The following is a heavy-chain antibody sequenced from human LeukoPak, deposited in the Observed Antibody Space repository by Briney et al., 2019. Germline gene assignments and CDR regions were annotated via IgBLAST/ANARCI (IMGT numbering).Heavy chain of an antibody. CDR2: IYYSGRT. CDR1: GDSVSRSDSY. D-gene: IGHD3-22*01. J-gene: IGHJ1*01. Sequence: PSETLSLTCSVSGDSVSRSDSYWDWIRQPPGKGLEWIGTIYYSGRTYYSPSLKSRVTMSVDPSNNQFSLNLRSVTAADTAVYYCARRRYSDGSAYLEWGQGTLLSVSS. V-gene: IGHV4-39*01. CDR3: ARRRYSDGSAYLE.